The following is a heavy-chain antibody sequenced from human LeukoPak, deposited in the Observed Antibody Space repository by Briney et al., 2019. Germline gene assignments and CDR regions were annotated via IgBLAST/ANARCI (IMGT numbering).Heavy chain of an antibody. CDR1: GFTFSSYG. D-gene: IGHD2-8*01. J-gene: IGHJ6*03. CDR2: IWYDGSNK. Sequence: PGGSLRLSCAVSGFTFSSYGMQWVRQAPGKGPEWVAFIWYDGSNKYYADSVKGRFTISRDNSKTTLYLQMNSLRAEDTAVYYCARDTAWYTAHYYMDVWGKGTTVTVSS. V-gene: IGHV3-30*02. CDR3: ARDTAWYTAHYYMDV.